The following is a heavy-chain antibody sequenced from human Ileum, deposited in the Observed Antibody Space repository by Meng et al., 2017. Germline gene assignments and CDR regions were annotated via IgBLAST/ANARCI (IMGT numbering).Heavy chain of an antibody. V-gene: IGHV4-61*01. CDR1: GGSVGSGSYY. CDR3: ARAETALDY. D-gene: IGHD5-18*01. J-gene: IGHJ4*02. CDR2: IYYTGST. Sequence: QVQLQESGPGLVRPSETLSLTCTVSGGSVGSGSYYWNWIRQPPGKGPEWIAYIYYTGSTNYNPSLKSRVIISADTSKNQFSLKLSSVTAADTAVYYCARAETALDYWGQGTLVTVSS.